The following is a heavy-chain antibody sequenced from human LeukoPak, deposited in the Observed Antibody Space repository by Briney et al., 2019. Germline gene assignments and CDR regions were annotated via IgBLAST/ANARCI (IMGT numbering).Heavy chain of an antibody. CDR2: IIPSFGTA. V-gene: IGHV1-69*13. CDR1: GGTFSSYA. D-gene: IGHD2-2*01. CDR3: ASSSTQYCSSTSCYYFDY. J-gene: IGHJ4*02. Sequence: SVKVSCKASGGTFSSYAISWVRQAPGQGLEWMGGIIPSFGTANYAQKFQGRVTITADESTSTAYMELSSLRSEDTAVYYCASSSTQYCSSTSCYYFDYWGQGTLVTVSS.